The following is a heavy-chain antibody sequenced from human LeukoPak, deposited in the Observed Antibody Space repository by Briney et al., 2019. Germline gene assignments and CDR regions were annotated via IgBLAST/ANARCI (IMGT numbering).Heavy chain of an antibody. CDR1: GGPNSRSSYH. Sequence: SDTLSLPCTVSGGPNSRSSYHWGWIRQPPAKGLEWIGSIHYSGDTYYNPSLKSRDTISVDTSKNQFSLKLSSVTAADTAVYYCERLSGPFDYWGQGTLVSVCS. CDR2: IHYSGDT. CDR3: ERLSGPFDY. J-gene: IGHJ4*02. V-gene: IGHV4-39*01.